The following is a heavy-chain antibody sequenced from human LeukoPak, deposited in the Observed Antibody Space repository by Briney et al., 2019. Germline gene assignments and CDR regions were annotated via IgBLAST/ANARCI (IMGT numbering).Heavy chain of an antibody. V-gene: IGHV1-46*01. CDR1: GYTFTSYY. CDR3: AIEARHCSSGYPCYYFDY. J-gene: IGHJ4*02. Sequence: ASVTVSFKACGYTFTSYYMHGVRQARGQGREGVGIINPSGGSTRYTQKFQGRVTLPRSTFTSTVYMDLSSLRSEDTAVYYCAIEARHCSSGYPCYYFDYWGQGTLVTVSS. D-gene: IGHD3-22*01. CDR2: INPSGGST.